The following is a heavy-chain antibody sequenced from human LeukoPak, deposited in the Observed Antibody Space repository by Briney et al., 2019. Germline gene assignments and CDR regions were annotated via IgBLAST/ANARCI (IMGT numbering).Heavy chain of an antibody. Sequence: GESLKISCKGSGYSFTRYWIGWVRQMPGKRLEWMGIIYPGDSDTRYSPSFQGQVTISADKSISTAYLPWSSLKASDAAMFYFARHDSSGSLWGQRALVTVSS. CDR3: ARHDSSGSL. V-gene: IGHV5-51*01. J-gene: IGHJ4*02. CDR2: IYPGDSDT. D-gene: IGHD3-22*01. CDR1: GYSFTRYW.